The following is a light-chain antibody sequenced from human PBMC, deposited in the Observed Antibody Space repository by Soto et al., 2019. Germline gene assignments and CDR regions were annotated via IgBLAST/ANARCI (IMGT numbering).Light chain of an antibody. CDR1: QSMRTY. V-gene: IGKV1-39*01. J-gene: IGKJ5*01. CDR2: AAS. Sequence: DIQMTQSPASLSASVGDRVTITCRASQSMRTYLNWYQQKPGKAPKLLIYAASSLQSGVPSRFSGSGSGTDFTLTISSLQPEDFATYYCQQSYSTLITFGQGTRLE. CDR3: QQSYSTLIT.